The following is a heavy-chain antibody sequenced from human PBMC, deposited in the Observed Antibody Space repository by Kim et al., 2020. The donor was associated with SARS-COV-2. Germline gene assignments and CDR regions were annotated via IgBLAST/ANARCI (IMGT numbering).Heavy chain of an antibody. CDR3: ARLGAVGYSSSWYFSPDENWFDP. V-gene: IGHV4-39*01. Sequence: SKTLSLTCTVSGGSISSSSYYWGWIRQPPGKGLEWIGSIYYSGSTYYNPSLKSRVTISVDTSKNQFSLKLSSVTAADTAVYYCARLGAVGYSSSWYFSPDENWFDPWGQGTLVTVSS. J-gene: IGHJ5*02. CDR1: GGSISSSSYY. CDR2: IYYSGST. D-gene: IGHD6-13*01.